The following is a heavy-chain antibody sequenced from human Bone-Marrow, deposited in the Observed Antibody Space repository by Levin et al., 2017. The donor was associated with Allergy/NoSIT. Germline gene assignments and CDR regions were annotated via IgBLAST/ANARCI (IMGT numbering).Heavy chain of an antibody. D-gene: IGHD4-23*01. V-gene: IGHV3-11*01. CDR2: ISSSGSLI. CDR3: ARPTTVVTDPYYFDY. CDR1: GFTFSDYY. J-gene: IGHJ4*02. Sequence: TGGSLRLSCAASGFTFSDYYMSWIRQAPGKGLEWLSYISSSGSLINYADSVKGRFTISRDNAKNSLYLQLNSLRAEDTAVYYCARPTTVVTDPYYFDYWGQGTLVTVSS.